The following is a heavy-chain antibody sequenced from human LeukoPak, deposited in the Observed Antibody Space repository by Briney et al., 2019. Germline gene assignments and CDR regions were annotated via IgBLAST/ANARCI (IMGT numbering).Heavy chain of an antibody. CDR2: INSDGSST. CDR1: GFTFSSYW. CDR3: ARDQNYDILTRDAFDI. J-gene: IGHJ3*02. Sequence: PGGSLRLSCAASGFTFSSYWMHWVRQAPGKGLVWVSRINSDGSSTSYADSVKGRFSISRDNAKNTLYLQMNSLRAEDTAVYYCARDQNYDILTRDAFDIWGQGTMVTVSS. V-gene: IGHV3-74*01. D-gene: IGHD3-9*01.